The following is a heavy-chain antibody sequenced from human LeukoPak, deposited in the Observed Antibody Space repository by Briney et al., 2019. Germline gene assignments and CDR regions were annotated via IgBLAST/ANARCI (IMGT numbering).Heavy chain of an antibody. CDR3: ARVTMVRGVMGGTFDY. J-gene: IGHJ4*02. Sequence: SETLSLTCAVYGGSFSGYYWSWIRQPPEKGLEWIGYIYYSGSTNYNPSLKSRVTISVDTSKNQFSLKLSSVAAADTAVYYCARVTMVRGVMGGTFDYWGQGTLVTVSS. V-gene: IGHV4-59*01. CDR2: IYYSGST. D-gene: IGHD3-10*01. CDR1: GGSFSGYY.